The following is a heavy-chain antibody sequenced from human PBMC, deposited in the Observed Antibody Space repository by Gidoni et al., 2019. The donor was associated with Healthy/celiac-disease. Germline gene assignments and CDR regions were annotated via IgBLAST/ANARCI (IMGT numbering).Heavy chain of an antibody. V-gene: IGHV3-30-3*01. J-gene: IGHJ1*01. CDR2: ISYDGSNK. D-gene: IGHD5-18*01. Sequence: QVQLVESGGGVVQPGRSLRLSCAASGFTFSSYAMHWVRQAPGKGLEWVAVISYDGSNKYYADSVKGRFTISRDNSKNTLYLQMNSLRAEDTAVYYCARDRSAAMGLGYFQHWGQGTLVTVSS. CDR1: GFTFSSYA. CDR3: ARDRSAAMGLGYFQH.